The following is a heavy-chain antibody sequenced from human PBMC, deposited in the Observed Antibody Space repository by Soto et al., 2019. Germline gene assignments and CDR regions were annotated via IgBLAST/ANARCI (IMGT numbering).Heavy chain of an antibody. D-gene: IGHD3-22*01. CDR2: ISGSGGST. J-gene: IGHJ4*02. Sequence: EVQLLESGGGLVQPGGSLRLSCAASGFTFSSYAMSWVRQAPGKGLEWVSAISGSGGSTYYADSVKGRFTISRDNSKNTLYLQMNSLRAEDTAVYYCAKDITSYSYDSSGTFDYWGQGTLVTVSS. CDR3: AKDITSYSYDSSGTFDY. CDR1: GFTFSSYA. V-gene: IGHV3-23*01.